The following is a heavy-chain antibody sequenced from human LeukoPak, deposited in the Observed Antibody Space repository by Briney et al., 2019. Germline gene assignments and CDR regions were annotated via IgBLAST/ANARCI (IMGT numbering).Heavy chain of an antibody. CDR3: ARDRGEDSGYSGYDWINPFDY. Sequence: PGGSLRLSCAASGFTFSSYWMHWVRQAPGKGLVWVSRINSDGSSTSYADSVKGRFTISRDNAKNTLYLQMNSLRAEDTAVYYCARDRGEDSGYSGYDWINPFDYWGQGTLVTVSS. D-gene: IGHD5-12*01. V-gene: IGHV3-74*01. CDR1: GFTFSSYW. J-gene: IGHJ4*02. CDR2: INSDGSST.